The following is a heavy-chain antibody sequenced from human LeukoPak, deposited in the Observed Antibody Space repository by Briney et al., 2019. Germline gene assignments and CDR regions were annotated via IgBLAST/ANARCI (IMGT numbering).Heavy chain of an antibody. Sequence: SETLSLTCTVSGGSISSYYWSWVRQPPGKGLEWIGYIYYSGSTNYNPSLKSRVTISVDTSKNQFSLKLSSVTAADTAVYYCAARGASRDGYTDGAFDIWGQGTMVTVSS. CDR1: GGSISSYY. CDR3: AARGASRDGYTDGAFDI. V-gene: IGHV4-59*01. D-gene: IGHD5-24*01. J-gene: IGHJ3*02. CDR2: IYYSGST.